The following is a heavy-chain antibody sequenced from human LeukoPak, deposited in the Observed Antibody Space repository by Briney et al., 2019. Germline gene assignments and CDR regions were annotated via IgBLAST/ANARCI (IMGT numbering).Heavy chain of an antibody. V-gene: IGHV5-51*01. D-gene: IGHD5-24*01. Sequence: GESLKISCKGSGYIFPDYWIDWVRQMPGQGLEWMGIIYPADSDTRYSPSFQGQVTISADKSINTAYLQWSTLKASDTATYYCARRRGDGYNSPFDYWGQGTLVTVPS. CDR2: IYPADSDT. CDR3: ARRRGDGYNSPFDY. J-gene: IGHJ4*02. CDR1: GYIFPDYW.